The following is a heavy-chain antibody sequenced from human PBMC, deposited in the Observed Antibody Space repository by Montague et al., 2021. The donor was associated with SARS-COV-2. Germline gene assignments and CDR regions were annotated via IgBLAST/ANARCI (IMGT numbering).Heavy chain of an antibody. CDR3: ARGQVTISGVLIFIPAAGPLDV. CDR1: GGSFSGYW. V-gene: IGHV4-34*01. J-gene: IGHJ3*01. Sequence: SETLSLTCAVYGGSFSGYWWTWIRQSPGKGLEWIGGINHTGSASYNPSLKSRVTLSKDTSKNQFPLKLQSLTAADTAVYYCARGQVTISGVLIFIPAAGPLDVWGQGTLVTVSS. D-gene: IGHD3-3*01. CDR2: INHTGSA.